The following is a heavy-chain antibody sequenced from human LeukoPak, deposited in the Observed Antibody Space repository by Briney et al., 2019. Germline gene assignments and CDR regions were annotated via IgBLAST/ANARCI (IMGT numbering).Heavy chain of an antibody. V-gene: IGHV1-69*05. CDR2: IIPIFGTA. CDR1: GGTLRRYA. D-gene: IGHD3-22*01. J-gene: IGHJ4*02. Sequence: ASVKVSCKASGGTLRRYAISWVRQAPGQGREWMGRIIPIFGTANYAQKFHGRVTITTDESTSTAYMELSSLRSEDTAVYYCARESEDTDYYGWGQGTLVTVSS. CDR3: ARESEDTDYYG.